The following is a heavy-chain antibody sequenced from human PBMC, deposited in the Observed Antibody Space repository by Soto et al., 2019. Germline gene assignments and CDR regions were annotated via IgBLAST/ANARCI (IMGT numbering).Heavy chain of an antibody. J-gene: IGHJ2*01. Sequence: QVQLVQSGAEVKKPGSSVKVSCKASVGTFSSYAISWVRQAPGQGREWMGGIIPIFGTANYAQKFQGRVTITADESTSTAYRELSNQRSEDTAVYYCARGGGRGIWLQLTRGSYWYFDLLGRGTLVNVSS. CDR2: IIPIFGTA. D-gene: IGHD1-1*01. CDR3: ARGGGRGIWLQLTRGSYWYFDL. V-gene: IGHV1-69*01. CDR1: VGTFSSYA.